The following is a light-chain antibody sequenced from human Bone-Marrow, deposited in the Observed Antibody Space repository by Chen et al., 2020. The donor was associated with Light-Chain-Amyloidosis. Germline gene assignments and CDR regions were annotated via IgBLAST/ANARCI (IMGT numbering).Light chain of an antibody. J-gene: IGLJ3*02. CDR2: DDS. CDR3: QVWDRSSDRPV. Sequence: SYVLTQPSSVSVAPGQTATIACGGNNIGSTSVHWYQQTPGQAPLLVVYDDSDRPSGIPDRLSGSNSGHTATLTSSRVEAGDEADYHCQVWDRSSDRPVFGGGTKLTVL. CDR1: NIGSTS. V-gene: IGLV3-21*02.